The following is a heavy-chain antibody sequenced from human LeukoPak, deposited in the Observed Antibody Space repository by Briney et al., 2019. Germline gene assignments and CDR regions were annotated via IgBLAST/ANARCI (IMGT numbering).Heavy chain of an antibody. D-gene: IGHD6-13*01. CDR1: GFTFSSYG. J-gene: IGHJ4*02. CDR3: ARDIRGGGIAAAGPYFDY. Sequence: PGRSLRLSCAASGFTFSSYGMHWVRQAPGKGLEWVAVIGYDGSNKYYADSVKGRFTISRDNSKNTLYLQMNSLRAEDTAVYYCARDIRGGGIAAAGPYFDYWGQGTLVTVSS. V-gene: IGHV3-33*01. CDR2: IGYDGSNK.